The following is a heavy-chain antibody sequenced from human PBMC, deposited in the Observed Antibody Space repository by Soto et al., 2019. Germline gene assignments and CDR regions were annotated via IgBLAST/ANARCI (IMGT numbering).Heavy chain of an antibody. J-gene: IGHJ4*02. V-gene: IGHV1-18*01. CDR1: GYTFTSYG. Sequence: QVQLVQSGAEVKKPGASVEVSCQASGYTFTSYGISWVRQAPGQRLGGMGWISAYNGNTNYAQKLQGRVTITTDTSTSTAYMELRSLRSDDTAVYYCARDGGEEVQWLVPDHFDYWGQGTLVTVSS. CDR2: ISAYNGNT. CDR3: ARDGGEEVQWLVPDHFDY. D-gene: IGHD6-19*01.